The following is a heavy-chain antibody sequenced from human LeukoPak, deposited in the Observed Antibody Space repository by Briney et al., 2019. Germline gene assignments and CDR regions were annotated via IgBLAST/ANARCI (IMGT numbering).Heavy chain of an antibody. V-gene: IGHV4-30-2*01. J-gene: IGHJ4*02. CDR1: GGSISSGGYS. CDR3: ARAHKDYYGSGSYHFDY. Sequence: SQTLSLTCAVSGGSISSGGYSWSWLRPPPGQGLEWIGYTYHSGSTYYNPSLKSRVTISVDRSKNQFSLKLSSVTAADTAVYYCARAHKDYYGSGSYHFDYWGQGTLVTVSS. CDR2: TYHSGST. D-gene: IGHD3-10*01.